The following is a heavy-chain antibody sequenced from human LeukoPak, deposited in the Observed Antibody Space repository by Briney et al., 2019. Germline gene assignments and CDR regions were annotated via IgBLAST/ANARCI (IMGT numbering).Heavy chain of an antibody. CDR3: AREGTTATSTRYYYYTDV. Sequence: SENLSLTCTVSGGSISSSYWSWIRQPAGKGLEWIGRIFISGSTNYNPSLKSRVTISVDKSKNQFSLKLTSVTAADTAVYYCAREGTTATSTRYYYYTDVWGKGTSVTVSS. V-gene: IGHV4-4*07. CDR2: IFISGST. CDR1: GGSISSSY. J-gene: IGHJ6*03. D-gene: IGHD4-11*01.